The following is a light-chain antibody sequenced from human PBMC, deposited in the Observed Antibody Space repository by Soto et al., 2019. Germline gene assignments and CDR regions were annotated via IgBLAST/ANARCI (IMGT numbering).Light chain of an antibody. CDR2: EVS. CDR1: SSDVGGYNY. Sequence: QSALTQPASVSGSPGQSITISCTGTSSDVGGYNYVSWYQHHPGKAPKLMIYEVSNRPSGVSNRFSGSKSGNTASLPISGLQAEDEADYYCSSYTYSSTPYVFGTGTKVTVL. J-gene: IGLJ1*01. V-gene: IGLV2-14*01. CDR3: SSYTYSSTPYV.